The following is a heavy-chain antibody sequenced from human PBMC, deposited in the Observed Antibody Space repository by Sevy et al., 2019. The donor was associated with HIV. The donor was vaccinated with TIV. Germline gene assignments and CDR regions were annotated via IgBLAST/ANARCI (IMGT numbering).Heavy chain of an antibody. CDR3: AKVHSSVRGVIITGFDY. D-gene: IGHD3-10*01. Sequence: GGSLRLSCAASGFTFSSYAMSWVRQAPGKGLEWVSAISGSGGSTYYADSVKGRFTISNDNSKNTLYLQMNSLSAEDTAVYYCAKVHSSVRGVIITGFDYWGQGTLVTVSS. CDR1: GFTFSSYA. CDR2: ISGSGGST. V-gene: IGHV3-23*01. J-gene: IGHJ4*02.